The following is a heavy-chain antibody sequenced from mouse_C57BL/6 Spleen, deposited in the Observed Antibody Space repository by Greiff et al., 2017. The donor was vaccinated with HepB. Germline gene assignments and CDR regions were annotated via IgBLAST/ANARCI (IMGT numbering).Heavy chain of an antibody. D-gene: IGHD3-2*02. CDR3: ATPDSSGYPFAY. V-gene: IGHV2-6*01. J-gene: IGHJ3*01. CDR1: GFSLTSYG. Sequence: VMLVESGPGLVAPSQSLSITCTVSGFSLTSYGVDWVRQSPGKGLEWLGVIWGVGSTNYNSALKSRLSISKDNSKSQVFLKMNSLQTDDTAMYYCATPDSSGYPFAYWGQGTLVTVSA. CDR2: IWGVGST.